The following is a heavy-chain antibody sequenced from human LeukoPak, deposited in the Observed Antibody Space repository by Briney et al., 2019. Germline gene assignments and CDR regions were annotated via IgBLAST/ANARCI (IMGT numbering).Heavy chain of an antibody. D-gene: IGHD3-3*01. CDR2: IYYSGST. V-gene: IGHV4-59*12. CDR3: ARTSPDYDFWSGYSGVFDY. J-gene: IGHJ4*02. Sequence: PSETLSLTCTVSGGSISSYYWSWIRQPPGKGLEWIGYIYYSGSTNYNPSLKSRVTMSVDTSKNQFSLKLSSVTAADTAVYYCARTSPDYDFWSGYSGVFDYWGQGTLVTVSS. CDR1: GGSISSYY.